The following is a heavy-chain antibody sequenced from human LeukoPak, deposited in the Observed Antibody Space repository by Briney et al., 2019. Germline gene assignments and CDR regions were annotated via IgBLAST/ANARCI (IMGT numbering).Heavy chain of an antibody. V-gene: IGHV4-59*08. J-gene: IGHJ4*02. CDR2: IYYSGST. Sequence: SETLSLTCTVSGGSISSYYWSWIRQPPGKGLEWIGDIYYSGSTNYNPSLKSRVTISVDTSKNQFSLELSSVTAADTAVYYCARLGRCSGGSCPDYWGQGTLVTVSS. CDR1: GGSISSYY. D-gene: IGHD2-15*01. CDR3: ARLGRCSGGSCPDY.